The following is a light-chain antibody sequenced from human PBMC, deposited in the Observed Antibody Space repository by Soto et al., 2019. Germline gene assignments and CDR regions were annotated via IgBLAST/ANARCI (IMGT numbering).Light chain of an antibody. V-gene: IGKV1-5*01. Sequence: DIQMTHSPSTLSGSVGDRVAITSRASQTISSWLAWYQQKPGKAPKLLIYAASSLQSGVPSRFSGSGSGTDFTLTISSLQPDDFATYYCQQYSDSSGAFGQGTKVDI. J-gene: IGKJ1*01. CDR1: QTISSW. CDR3: QQYSDSSGA. CDR2: AAS.